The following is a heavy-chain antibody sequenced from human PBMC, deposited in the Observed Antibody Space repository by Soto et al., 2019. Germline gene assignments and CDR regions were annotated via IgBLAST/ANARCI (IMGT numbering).Heavy chain of an antibody. D-gene: IGHD6-19*01. CDR1: GFTFSSYS. CDR3: ARDGGRGSGWYGGMDV. Sequence: PGGSLRLSCAASGFTFSSYSMNWVRQAPGKGLEWGSSISSSSSYIYYADSVKGRFTISRDNAKNSLYLQMNSLRAEDTAVYYCARDGGRGSGWYGGMDVWGQGTTVTVSS. V-gene: IGHV3-21*01. CDR2: ISSSSSYI. J-gene: IGHJ6*02.